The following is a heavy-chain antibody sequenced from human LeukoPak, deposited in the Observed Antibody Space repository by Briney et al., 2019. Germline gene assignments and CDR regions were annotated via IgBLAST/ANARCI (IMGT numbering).Heavy chain of an antibody. J-gene: IGHJ4*02. Sequence: SETLSLTCDVSGGSFNDYYWSWIRQAPGKGLEWIGEIRHSGSTNYNPSLKGRVTVSVDTSKNQFSLRLTSVTAADTAVYYCARGQTALKSSGWYSDPYYFDYWGQGTLVTVSS. CDR2: IRHSGST. CDR1: GGSFNDYY. CDR3: ARGQTALKSSGWYSDPYYFDY. D-gene: IGHD6-19*01. V-gene: IGHV4-34*01.